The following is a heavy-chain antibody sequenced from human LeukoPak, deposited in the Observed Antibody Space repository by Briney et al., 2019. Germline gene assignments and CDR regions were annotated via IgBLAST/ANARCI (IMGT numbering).Heavy chain of an antibody. CDR1: GFTFSTYS. CDR2: ISSSSSYI. V-gene: IGHV3-21*01. D-gene: IGHD3-10*01. CDR3: AKVSVVRGYNWFDP. Sequence: PGGSLRLSCAASGFTFSTYSMNWVRQAPGKGLEWVSSISSSSSYIYYADSVKGRFTISRDNAKNSLYLQMNSLRAEDTAVYYCAKVSVVRGYNWFDPWGQGTLVTVSS. J-gene: IGHJ5*02.